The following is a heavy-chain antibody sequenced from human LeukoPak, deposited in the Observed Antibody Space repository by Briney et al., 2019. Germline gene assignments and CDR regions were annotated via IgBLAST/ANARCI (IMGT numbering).Heavy chain of an antibody. CDR3: AKIEPVSSDFDY. V-gene: IGHV3-23*01. J-gene: IGHJ4*02. CDR2: ISGSGGST. Sequence: GGSLRLSCAASGFTFSSYAMHWVRQAPGKGLEWVSAISGSGGSTYYADSVKGRFTISRDNSKDTLYLQMNSLRAEDTAVYYCAKIEPVSSDFDYWGQGTLVTVSS. CDR1: GFTFSSYA. D-gene: IGHD3-22*01.